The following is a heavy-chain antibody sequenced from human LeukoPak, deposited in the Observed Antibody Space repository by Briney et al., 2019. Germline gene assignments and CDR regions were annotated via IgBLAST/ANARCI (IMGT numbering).Heavy chain of an antibody. CDR3: ARDLNSDSSGYYAYFGDY. CDR1: GFTFSTYW. V-gene: IGHV3-7*01. D-gene: IGHD3-22*01. J-gene: IGHJ4*02. CDR2: IKQDGSEK. Sequence: PGGSLRLSCAASGFTFSTYWMSWVRQAPGKGLEWVANIKQDGSEKYYVDSVKGRFTISRDNAKNSLYLQMNSLRAEDTAVYYCARDLNSDSSGYYAYFGDYWGQGTLVTVSS.